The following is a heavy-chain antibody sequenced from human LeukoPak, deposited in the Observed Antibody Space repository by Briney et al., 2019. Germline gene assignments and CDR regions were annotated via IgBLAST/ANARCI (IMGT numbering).Heavy chain of an antibody. J-gene: IGHJ4*02. Sequence: PGGSLRLSCAASGFTFSSYGMHWVRQAPGKGLEWVAIIWYDGSKKYYADSVKGRFTISRDNSKNTLYLQMNSLRAEDTAVYNCARGYGSGNPYYFDYWGQGTLVTASS. CDR1: GFTFSSYG. D-gene: IGHD3-10*01. CDR2: IWYDGSKK. V-gene: IGHV3-33*01. CDR3: ARGYGSGNPYYFDY.